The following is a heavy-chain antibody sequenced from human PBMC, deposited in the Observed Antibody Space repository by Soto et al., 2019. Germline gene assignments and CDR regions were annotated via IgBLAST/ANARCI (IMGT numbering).Heavy chain of an antibody. J-gene: IGHJ3*02. CDR3: ARPDSSGYADAFDI. Sequence: PWVSLRLSCAASGFTFSSYSMNWVRQAPGKGLEWVSSISSSSSYIYYADSVKGRFTISRDNAKNSLYLQMNSLRAEDAAVYYCARPDSSGYADAFDIWGQGTMVTVSS. V-gene: IGHV3-21*01. CDR2: ISSSSSYI. D-gene: IGHD3-22*01. CDR1: GFTFSSYS.